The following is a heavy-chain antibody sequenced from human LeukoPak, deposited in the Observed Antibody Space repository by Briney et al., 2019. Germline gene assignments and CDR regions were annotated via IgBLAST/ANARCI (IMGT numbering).Heavy chain of an antibody. CDR1: GYTLTELS. V-gene: IGHV1-24*01. Sequence: ASVKVSCKVSGYTLTELSRHWVRQAPGKGLEWMGGFDPEDGETIYAQKFQGRVTMTEDTSTDTAYMELSSLRSEDTAVYYCATGRITMVRGVIITGGYFDYWGQGTLVTVSS. CDR3: ATGRITMVRGVIITGGYFDY. CDR2: FDPEDGET. D-gene: IGHD3-10*01. J-gene: IGHJ4*02.